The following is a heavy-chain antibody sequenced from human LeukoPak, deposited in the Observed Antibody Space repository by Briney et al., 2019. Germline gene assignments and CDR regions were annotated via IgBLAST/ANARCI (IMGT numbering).Heavy chain of an antibody. CDR3: AKYGNSGWVIDN. J-gene: IGHJ4*02. Sequence: PETLSLTCTVPVGSICSDYWTSIRQPPRKRLEYIGYIYYTVGTNYNPSLKSRVTISVDTSKNQFSLKLSSVTAADTAVYFCAKYGNSGWVIDNWGQGTLVTVSS. V-gene: IGHV4-59*08. D-gene: IGHD6-19*01. CDR2: IYYTVGT. CDR1: VGSICSDY.